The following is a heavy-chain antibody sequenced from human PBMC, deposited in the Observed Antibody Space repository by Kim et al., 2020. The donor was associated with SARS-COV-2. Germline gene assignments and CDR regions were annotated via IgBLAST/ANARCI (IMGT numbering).Heavy chain of an antibody. J-gene: IGHJ6*02. D-gene: IGHD2-15*01. Sequence: GTQKYYVDGVKGRFTLSRDNAKNSVFLQMNSLRVEDTAVYYCARGWGMDVWGQGTTVTVSS. CDR2: GTQK. V-gene: IGHV3-7*01. CDR3: ARGWGMDV.